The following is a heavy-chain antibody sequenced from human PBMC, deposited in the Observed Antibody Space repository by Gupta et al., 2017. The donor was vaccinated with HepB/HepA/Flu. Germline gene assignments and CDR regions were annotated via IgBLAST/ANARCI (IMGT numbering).Heavy chain of an antibody. Sequence: EVQLVESGGGLVQPGGSLRLSCAASGFTVSSNYMSWVRQAPGKGLEWVSVIYSGGSTYYADSVKGRFTISRDNSKNTLYLQMNSLRAEDTAVYYCAREGDQYDSSSLDYYYYGMDVWGQGTTVTVSS. D-gene: IGHD6-6*01. V-gene: IGHV3-66*01. J-gene: IGHJ6*02. CDR2: IYSGGST. CDR3: AREGDQYDSSSLDYYYYGMDV. CDR1: GFTVSSNY.